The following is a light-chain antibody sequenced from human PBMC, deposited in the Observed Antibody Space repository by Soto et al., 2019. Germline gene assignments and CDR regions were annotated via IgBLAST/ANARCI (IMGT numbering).Light chain of an antibody. CDR1: SSDVDTYKY. J-gene: IGLJ2*01. V-gene: IGLV2-14*01. Sequence: QSALTQPASVSGSPGQSITISCTGTSSDVDTYKYVSWYQQHPGKAPKLMIYEVSYRPSGVSDRFSGSKSGNTASLTIPGLQAEDEADYYCCSYAGSTTRVQFGGGTKLTVL. CDR3: CSYAGSTTRVQ. CDR2: EVS.